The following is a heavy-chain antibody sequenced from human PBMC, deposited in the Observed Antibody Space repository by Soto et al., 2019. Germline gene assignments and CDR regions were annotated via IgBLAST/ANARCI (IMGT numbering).Heavy chain of an antibody. J-gene: IGHJ4*02. V-gene: IGHV3-23*01. CDR1: GFTFSSYA. Sequence: LRLSCEASGFTFSSYAMSWVRQAPGKGLEWVAAISVRGGSTYYADSVKGRFTISRDNSKNTLYLQMNSLRAEDTAVYYCAKDGGSRGYSGYEAIDYWGQGSLVTVSS. CDR2: ISVRGGST. D-gene: IGHD5-12*01. CDR3: AKDGGSRGYSGYEAIDY.